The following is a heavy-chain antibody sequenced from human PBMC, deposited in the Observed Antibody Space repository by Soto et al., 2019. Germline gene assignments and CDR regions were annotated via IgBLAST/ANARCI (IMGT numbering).Heavy chain of an antibody. Sequence: NPSETLSLTCTVSGGSISSYFWSWIRQPPGKGLEWIGYIYYNGSTNYNPSIKSRVTISEDTSKNQFSQKMSSVNAEDTAVYYCARGVRYFDYWGQGTLVTVSS. D-gene: IGHD3-10*01. V-gene: IGHV4-59*01. CDR2: IYYNGST. J-gene: IGHJ4*02. CDR3: ARGVRYFDY. CDR1: GGSISSYF.